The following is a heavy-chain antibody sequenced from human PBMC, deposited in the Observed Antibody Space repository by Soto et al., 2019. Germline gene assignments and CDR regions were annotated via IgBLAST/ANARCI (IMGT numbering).Heavy chain of an antibody. J-gene: IGHJ4*02. Sequence: HVQLQESGPGLVKPSETLSLTCTVSGGSISSYYWIWIRQPAGKGLEWIGRIYISGSTNYNPSLESRVTMSVGPSKNQLYLKLRSVTAADTAVYYCASALLDYGDYYFDYWGQGTLVTVSS. D-gene: IGHD4-17*01. CDR3: ASALLDYGDYYFDY. CDR1: GGSISSYY. V-gene: IGHV4-4*07. CDR2: IYISGST.